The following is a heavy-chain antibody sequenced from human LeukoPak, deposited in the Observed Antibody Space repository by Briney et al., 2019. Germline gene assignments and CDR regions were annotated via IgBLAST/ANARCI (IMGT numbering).Heavy chain of an antibody. D-gene: IGHD2-2*02. CDR3: ARGGYCSSTSCYSAWFDP. CDR1: GYTFTSYG. CDR2: ISAYNGNT. Sequence: ASVKVSCRASGYTFTSYGISWVRQAPGQGLEWVGWISAYNGNTNYAQKLQGRVTMTTDTSTSTAYMELRSLRSDDTAVYYCARGGYCSSTSCYSAWFDPWGQGTLVTVSS. J-gene: IGHJ5*02. V-gene: IGHV1-18*01.